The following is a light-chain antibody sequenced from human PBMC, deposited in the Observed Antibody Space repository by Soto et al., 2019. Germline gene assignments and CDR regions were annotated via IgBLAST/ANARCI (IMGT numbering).Light chain of an antibody. V-gene: IGLV2-14*01. J-gene: IGLJ2*01. CDR2: EVS. CDR1: SSDVGGYNY. CDR3: SSYTSSSTPVV. Sequence: QSALTQPASVSGSPGQSITISCTGTSSDVGGYNYVSWYQQHPGKAPKLMIYEVSNRPSGVSNRFPGSKSGNTASLTISGLQAEDEADDYCSSYTSSSTPVVFGGGTKLTVL.